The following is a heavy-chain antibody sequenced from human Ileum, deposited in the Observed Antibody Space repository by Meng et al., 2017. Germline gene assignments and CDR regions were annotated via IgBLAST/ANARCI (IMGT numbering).Heavy chain of an antibody. D-gene: IGHD4-23*01. CDR1: SGSLTSGPY. CDR2: ISHSGST. V-gene: IGHV4-4*02. J-gene: IGHJ4*02. Sequence: QRSGPGLAKPSGTRSLPCAFPSGSLTSGPYWCWVRLPPGKGLEWIGQISHSGSTFYNPSLKSRVTMSVDKSKSQFSLMLTSVTAADTAVYYCARHGGYYQGFWGQGTLVTVSS. CDR3: ARHGGYYQGF.